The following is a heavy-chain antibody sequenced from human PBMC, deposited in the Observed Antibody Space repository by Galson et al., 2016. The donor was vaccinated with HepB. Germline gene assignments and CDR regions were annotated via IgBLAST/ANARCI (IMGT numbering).Heavy chain of an antibody. Sequence: SLRLSCAASGFTFSANGMGWVRQAPGKGLEWVSSISGSATTTFYADSVKGRFTISRDNSKNTLYLLMNGLRAEDTAIYYWAKAVGEGERDFWFFFDFWGQGILVTVSS. J-gene: IGHJ4*02. CDR2: ISGSATTT. V-gene: IGHV3-23*01. CDR1: GFTFSANG. CDR3: AKAVGEGERDFWFFFDF. D-gene: IGHD3-10*01.